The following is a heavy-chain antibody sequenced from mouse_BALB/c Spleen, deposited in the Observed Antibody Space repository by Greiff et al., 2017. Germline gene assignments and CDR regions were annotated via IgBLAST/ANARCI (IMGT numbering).Heavy chain of an antibody. CDR1: GYTFTDYV. D-gene: IGHD2-4*01. J-gene: IGHJ4*01. V-gene: IGHV1-81*01. CDR3: AFYYDYDRAMDY. CDR2: IYPGSGST. Sequence: VKLQESGPELVKPGASVKMSCKASGYTFTDYVISWVKQRTGQGLEWIGEIYPGSGSTYYNEKFKGKATLTADKSSNTAYMQLGSLTSEDSAVYFCAFYYDYDRAMDYWGQGTSVTVSS.